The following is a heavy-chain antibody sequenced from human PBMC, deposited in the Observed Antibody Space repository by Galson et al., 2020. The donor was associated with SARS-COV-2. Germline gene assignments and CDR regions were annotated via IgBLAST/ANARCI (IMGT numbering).Heavy chain of an antibody. CDR1: GTSISSSS. J-gene: IGHJ4*02. V-gene: IGHV4-59*08. Sequence: SETLSLTCTVSGTSISSSSWTWIRRPPGKGLESIGYISYSGNTNYNPSLKSRVTISVDTSKNQFSLKLRSMTAADTAVYYCARRRNGDYGSVFYDYWGQGMLVTVSS. D-gene: IGHD4-17*01. CDR3: ARRRNGDYGSVFYDY. CDR2: ISYSGNT.